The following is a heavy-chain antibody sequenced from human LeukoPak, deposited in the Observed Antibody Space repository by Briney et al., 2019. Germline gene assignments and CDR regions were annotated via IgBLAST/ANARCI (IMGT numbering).Heavy chain of an antibody. D-gene: IGHD6-6*01. Sequence: GGSLRLSCAASGFTFSSYEMHWVRQAPGKGLEWVSYISGSSSTIYYADSVKGRFTISRDNAKNSLYLQMSSLRAEDTAVYYCARVSSVWQLVARGAIDYWGQGTLVTVSS. J-gene: IGHJ4*02. V-gene: IGHV3-48*03. CDR2: ISGSSSTI. CDR3: ARVSSVWQLVARGAIDY. CDR1: GFTFSSYE.